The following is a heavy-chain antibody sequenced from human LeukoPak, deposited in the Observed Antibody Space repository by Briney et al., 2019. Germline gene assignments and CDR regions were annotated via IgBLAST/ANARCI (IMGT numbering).Heavy chain of an antibody. J-gene: IGHJ4*02. V-gene: IGHV3-30*04. D-gene: IGHD3-10*01. CDR3: ARGSPQDYFGSTTYLFDY. Sequence: PGGSLRLSCAASGFTFSSYTMHWVRQAPGKGLEWVTLISHDGRNKNYADSVKGRVTISRDNSKRTLYLEVNNLRPEDTAVYYCARGSPQDYFGSTTYLFDYWGQGTLVTVSS. CDR1: GFTFSSYT. CDR2: ISHDGRNK.